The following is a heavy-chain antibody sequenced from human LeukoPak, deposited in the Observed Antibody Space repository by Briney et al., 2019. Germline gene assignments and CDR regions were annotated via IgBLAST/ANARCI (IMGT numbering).Heavy chain of an antibody. D-gene: IGHD1-26*01. Sequence: GESLKISCQGSEYSFATHWIAWLRQMPGKGLEWMGIIYPSDSDTRYSPSFQGQVTISADKSIKTAYLQWSSLKASDTAMYYCARPLQGIVGATGFDYWGQGTLVTVSS. CDR2: IYPSDSDT. CDR1: EYSFATHW. J-gene: IGHJ4*02. CDR3: ARPLQGIVGATGFDY. V-gene: IGHV5-51*01.